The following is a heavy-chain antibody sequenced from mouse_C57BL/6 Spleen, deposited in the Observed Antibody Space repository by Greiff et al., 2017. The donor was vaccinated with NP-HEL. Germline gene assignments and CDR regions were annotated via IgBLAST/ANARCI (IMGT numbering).Heavy chain of an antibody. D-gene: IGHD1-1*01. CDR2: LSDGGSYT. CDR1: GFTFSSYA. V-gene: IGHV5-4*01. Sequence: EVKLVESGGGLVKPGGSLKLSCAASGFTFSSYAMSWVRQTPEKRLEWVATLSDGGSYTYYPDNVKGRFTISRDNAKNNLYLQMSHLKSEDTAMYYCARDYYGSSYYFDYWGQGTTLTVSS. CDR3: ARDYYGSSYYFDY. J-gene: IGHJ2*01.